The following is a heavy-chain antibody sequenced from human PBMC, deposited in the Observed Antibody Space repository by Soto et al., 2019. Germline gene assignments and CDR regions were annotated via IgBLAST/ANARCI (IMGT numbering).Heavy chain of an antibody. CDR2: IYYTGST. CDR1: GGSISNYW. J-gene: IGHJ5*02. D-gene: IGHD1-1*01. Sequence: QVQLQESGPGLVKVSETLSLTCTVSGGSISNYWWNWIRQSPGKGLEWMGNIYYTGSTKYNPSLQSLVTITVAKAKSQFSLRLSSVTAADTAIYYCARDRDWNGWFDPWGQGILVTVSS. V-gene: IGHV4-59*01. CDR3: ARDRDWNGWFDP.